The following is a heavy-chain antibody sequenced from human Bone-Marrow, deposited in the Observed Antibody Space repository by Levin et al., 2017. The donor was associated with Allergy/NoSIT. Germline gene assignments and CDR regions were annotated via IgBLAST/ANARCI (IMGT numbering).Heavy chain of an antibody. CDR3: ARDHDGEDEYFDF. Sequence: GGSLRLSCAASGFTFRTFWMSWVRQAPGKGPEWVANIKQDGSDKYYVDSEEGRFTVSRDNAKSSLYLQMNSLRVEDTAVYYCARDHDGEDEYFDFWGQGTLVTVSS. CDR1: GFTFRTFW. D-gene: IGHD3-10*01. CDR2: IKQDGSDK. J-gene: IGHJ4*02. V-gene: IGHV3-7*01.